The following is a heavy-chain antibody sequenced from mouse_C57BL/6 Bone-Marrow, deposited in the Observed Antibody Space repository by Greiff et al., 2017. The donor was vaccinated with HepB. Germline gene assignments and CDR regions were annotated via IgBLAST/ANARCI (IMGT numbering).Heavy chain of an antibody. V-gene: IGHV14-1*01. CDR1: GFNIKDYY. Sequence: EVKLVESGAELVRPGASVKLSCTASGFNIKDYYMHWVKQRPEQGLEWIGRIDPEDGDTEYAPKFQGQATMTADTSSNTAYLQLSSLTSEDTAVYYCTRDLIYYGNYNYAMDYWGQGTSVTVSS. CDR3: TRDLIYYGNYNYAMDY. CDR2: IDPEDGDT. D-gene: IGHD2-1*01. J-gene: IGHJ4*01.